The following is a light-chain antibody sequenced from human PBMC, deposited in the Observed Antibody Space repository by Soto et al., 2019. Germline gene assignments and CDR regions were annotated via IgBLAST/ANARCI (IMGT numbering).Light chain of an antibody. Sequence: EMIMTQSPATLSVSPGERATLSCRATQSVSSHLAWYQQKNGQAPRLLIYHSSSRATGIPARFSGSGSGTEFSLTISSLQSEDLAVYYCQQYHTWPPSTTFGQGTRLEIK. CDR2: HSS. V-gene: IGKV3D-15*01. CDR1: QSVSSH. CDR3: QQYHTWPPSTT. J-gene: IGKJ5*01.